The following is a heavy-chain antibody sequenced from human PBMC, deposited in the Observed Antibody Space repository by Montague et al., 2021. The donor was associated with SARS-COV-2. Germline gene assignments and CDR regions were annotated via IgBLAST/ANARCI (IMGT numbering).Heavy chain of an antibody. CDR2: PYFESQWYN. V-gene: IGHV6-1*01. D-gene: IGHD6-6*01. J-gene: IGHJ6*02. Sequence: CAISGDSVFPLRRNSDWLTPAPPRRLERLGRPYFESQWYNDYAVSLKPRLTITPDTSKNLFSLQLRSVTPDDTAVYYCARMAVAPRPGAYYGMDVRGQGTTVTVSS. CDR3: ARMAVAPRPGAYYGMDV. CDR1: GDSVFPLRRN.